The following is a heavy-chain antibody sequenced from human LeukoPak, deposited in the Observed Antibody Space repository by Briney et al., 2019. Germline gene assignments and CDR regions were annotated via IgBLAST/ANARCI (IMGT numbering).Heavy chain of an antibody. Sequence: GGSLRLSCVGSGFIFSSYAMSWVRQAPGKGLEWVSVISGSGGTIYYADSVKGRFSISRDNFKNMLHLQMNSLRAEDTAVYYCAKEGGYSGYQWVWFDPWGQGTLVAVSS. V-gene: IGHV3-23*01. CDR1: GFIFSSYA. CDR3: AKEGGYSGYQWVWFDP. J-gene: IGHJ5*02. D-gene: IGHD5-12*01. CDR2: ISGSGGTI.